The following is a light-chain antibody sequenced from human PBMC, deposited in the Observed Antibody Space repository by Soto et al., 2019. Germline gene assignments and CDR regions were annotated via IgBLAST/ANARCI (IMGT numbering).Light chain of an antibody. CDR3: QHYDNLTLT. Sequence: EIQMTQSPSTLSASVGDRVTIACQASHNIYNYLNWYHQKPGKAPKLLIFDASNLERGVPSRFSGSVSRTHGSISINNLQPEDGGTYFCQHYDNLTLTFGGGTKVDIK. J-gene: IGKJ4*01. V-gene: IGKV1-33*01. CDR2: DAS. CDR1: HNIYNY.